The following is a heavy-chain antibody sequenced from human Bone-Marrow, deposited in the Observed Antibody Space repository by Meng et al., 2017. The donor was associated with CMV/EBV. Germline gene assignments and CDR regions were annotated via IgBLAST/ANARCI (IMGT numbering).Heavy chain of an antibody. Sequence: SVKVSCKASGGTFSSYAISWVRQAPGQGLEWMGGIIPIFGTANYAQKFQGRVTITTDESTSTAYMELSSLRSEDTAVYYCAGSGGDGYPYNRGGIMGYWGQGTLVTVSS. CDR3: AGSGGDGYPYNRGGIMGY. V-gene: IGHV1-69*05. CDR2: IIPIFGTA. J-gene: IGHJ4*02. CDR1: GGTFSSYA. D-gene: IGHD5-24*01.